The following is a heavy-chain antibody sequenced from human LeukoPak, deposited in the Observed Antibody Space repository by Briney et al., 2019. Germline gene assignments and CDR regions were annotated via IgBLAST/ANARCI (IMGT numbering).Heavy chain of an antibody. CDR2: IAHDGTR. V-gene: IGHV4-4*02. D-gene: IGHD1-26*01. J-gene: IGHJ4*02. Sequence: SETLSLTCGVSGGSIDSTNYWSWVRQAPGRGLEWIGEIAHDGTRNYNSSLRSRVAMSFDRANNYFSLSLTAVTAADTAVYYCARAKVGANALVGLDRGFDYWGQGTLVTVSS. CDR1: GGSIDSTNY. CDR3: ARAKVGANALVGLDRGFDY.